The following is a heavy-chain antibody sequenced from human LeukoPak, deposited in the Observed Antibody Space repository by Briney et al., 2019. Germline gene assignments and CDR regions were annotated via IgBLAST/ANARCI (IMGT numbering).Heavy chain of an antibody. CDR3: ARDDVGATPAFDI. Sequence: GASVKVSCKASGYTFTSYGISWVPQAPGQGLEGMGWISAYNGNTNYAQKLQGSVTMTTATSTSTAYMELRSLRSDDTAVYYCARDDVGATPAFDIWGQGTMVTVSS. J-gene: IGHJ3*02. CDR1: GYTFTSYG. V-gene: IGHV1-18*01. D-gene: IGHD1-26*01. CDR2: ISAYNGNT.